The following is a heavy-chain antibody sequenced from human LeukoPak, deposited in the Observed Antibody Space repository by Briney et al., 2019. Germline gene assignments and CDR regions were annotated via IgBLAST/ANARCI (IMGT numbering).Heavy chain of an antibody. CDR1: GGSFSGYY. Sequence: SETLSLTCAVYGGSFSGYYWSWIRQPPGKGLEWIGEINHSGSTNYNPSLKSRVTISVDTSKNQFSLKLSSVTAADTAVYYCARGRRGYSYGLDYWGQGTLVTVSS. D-gene: IGHD5-18*01. CDR3: ARGRRGYSYGLDY. V-gene: IGHV4-34*01. J-gene: IGHJ4*02. CDR2: INHSGST.